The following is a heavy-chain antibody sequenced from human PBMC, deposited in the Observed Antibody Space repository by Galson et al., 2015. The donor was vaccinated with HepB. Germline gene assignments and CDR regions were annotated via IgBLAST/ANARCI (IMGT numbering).Heavy chain of an antibody. D-gene: IGHD2-2*01. J-gene: IGHJ3*02. CDR1: GGSISSSNHY. Sequence: LSLTCTVSGGSISSSNHYWGWIRQPPGKGLEWIGSVFYSGSTYYNPSLKSRVTISVDTSKNQLSLKLSSVTAADTAVYFCARHCSSTSCYMVAFDMWGQGTMVTVSS. V-gene: IGHV4-39*01. CDR2: VFYSGST. CDR3: ARHCSSTSCYMVAFDM.